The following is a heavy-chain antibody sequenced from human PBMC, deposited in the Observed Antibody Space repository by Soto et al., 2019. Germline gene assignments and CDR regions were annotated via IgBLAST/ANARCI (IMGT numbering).Heavy chain of an antibody. Sequence: SETLSLTCTVSGGSISSSSYYWGWIRQPPGKGLEWIGSIYYSGSTYYNPSLKSRVTISVDTSKNQFSLKLSSVTAADTAVYYCARHVGGGPLITIFGVVSSWFDPWGQGTLVTVSS. CDR2: IYYSGST. CDR3: ARHVGGGPLITIFGVVSSWFDP. J-gene: IGHJ5*02. D-gene: IGHD3-3*01. CDR1: GGSISSSSYY. V-gene: IGHV4-39*01.